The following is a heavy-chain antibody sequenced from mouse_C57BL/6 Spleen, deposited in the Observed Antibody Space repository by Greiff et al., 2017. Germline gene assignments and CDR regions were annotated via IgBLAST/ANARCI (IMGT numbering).Heavy chain of an antibody. J-gene: IGHJ1*03. CDR3: ARSFQLGSLSYWYFDV. Sequence: VQLQQPGAELVRPGSSVKLSCKASGYTFTSYWMDWVKQRPGQGLEWIGNIYTSDSETHYNQKFKDKATLTVDKSSSKAYMQLSSLTSEDSAVYYCARSFQLGSLSYWYFDVWGTGTTVTVSS. D-gene: IGHD4-1*02. V-gene: IGHV1-61*01. CDR1: GYTFTSYW. CDR2: IYTSDSET.